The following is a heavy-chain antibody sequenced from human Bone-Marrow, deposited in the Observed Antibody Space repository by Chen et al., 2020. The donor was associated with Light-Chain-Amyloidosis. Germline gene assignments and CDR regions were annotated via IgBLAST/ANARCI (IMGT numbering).Heavy chain of an antibody. V-gene: IGHV1-2*02. D-gene: IGHD1-1*01. CDR1: GYTFVDYY. CDR3: ARGGLETYYYYYFMDV. J-gene: IGHJ6*02. CDR2: FNPNSGGR. Sequence: GASVKVSCKTSGYTFVDYYIHWVRQAPGQGLEWMGWFNPNSGGRNYAEEFQDRVTMTWGTATDTDSMELSRLTSDDTAVYYCARGGLETYYYYYFMDVWGQGTTVTVSS.